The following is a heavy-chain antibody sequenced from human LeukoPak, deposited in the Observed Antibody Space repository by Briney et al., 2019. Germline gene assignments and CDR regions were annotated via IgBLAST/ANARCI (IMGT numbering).Heavy chain of an antibody. CDR1: GFTSSDYY. CDR3: AKSLRPYYDILTGLFDY. CDR2: ISSSGSTT. J-gene: IGHJ4*02. V-gene: IGHV3-11*01. D-gene: IGHD3-9*01. Sequence: GGSLRLSCAASGFTSSDYYMSWIRQAPGKGLEWVSYISSSGSTTYYADSVKGRFTISRDNSKNTLYLQMNSLRAEDTAVYYCAKSLRPYYDILTGLFDYWGQGTLVTVSS.